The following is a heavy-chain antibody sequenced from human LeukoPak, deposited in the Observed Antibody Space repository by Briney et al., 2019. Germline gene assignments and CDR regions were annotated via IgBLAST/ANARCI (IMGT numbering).Heavy chain of an antibody. CDR2: ISAYNGNT. D-gene: IGHD6-19*01. V-gene: IGHV1-18*01. J-gene: IGHJ4*02. CDR1: GYTFTSYG. Sequence: ASVKVSCKASGYTFTSYGISWVRQALGQGLEWMGWISAYNGNTNYAQKLQGRVTMTTDTSTSTAYMELRSLRSDDTAVYYCARDGYEQWLVPQNFDYWGQGTLVTVSS. CDR3: ARDGYEQWLVPQNFDY.